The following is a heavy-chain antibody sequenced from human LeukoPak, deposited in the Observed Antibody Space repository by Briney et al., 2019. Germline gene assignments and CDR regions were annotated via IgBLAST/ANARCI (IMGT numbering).Heavy chain of an antibody. CDR2: IYYSGST. J-gene: IGHJ4*02. V-gene: IGHV4-39*01. D-gene: IGHD2-2*01. Sequence: PSETLSLTCAVYGGSFSGYYWGWIRQPPGKGLEWIGSIYYSGSTYYNPSLKSRVTISVDTSKNQFSLKLTSVTAADTAVYYCARHVPCSSTSCYFDYWGQGTLVTVSS. CDR3: ARHVPCSSTSCYFDY. CDR1: GGSFSGYY.